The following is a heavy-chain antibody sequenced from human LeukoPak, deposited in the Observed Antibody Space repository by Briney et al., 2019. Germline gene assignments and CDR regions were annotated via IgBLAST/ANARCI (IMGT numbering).Heavy chain of an antibody. CDR2: IRSKAYGGTT. V-gene: IGHV3-49*03. J-gene: IGHJ5*02. Sequence: QPGGSLRLSCTGSGFSFSNYIMSWFRQAPGKGLEWVGLIRSKAYGGTTEYAASVRGRFTISRDDSKRIAYLQMNSLKIEDTGVYYCATVQGTMVTELGNWFDPWGQGTLVTVSS. D-gene: IGHD4/OR15-4a*01. CDR1: GFSFSNYI. CDR3: ATVQGTMVTELGNWFDP.